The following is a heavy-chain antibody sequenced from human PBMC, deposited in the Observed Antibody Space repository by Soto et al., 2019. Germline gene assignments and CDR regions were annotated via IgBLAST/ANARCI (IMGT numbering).Heavy chain of an antibody. D-gene: IGHD1-7*01. CDR2: ISGSGGST. V-gene: IGHV3-23*01. Sequence: EVQLLESGGGLVQPGGSLRLSCAASGFTFSSYAMSWVRQAPGKGLEWVSAISGSGGSTYYADSVKGRFTISRDNSKNTLYLQMNSLRAEDTAVYYCATDATGPSDCNYVTYYFDYWGQGTLVTVSS. CDR1: GFTFSSYA. J-gene: IGHJ4*02. CDR3: ATDATGPSDCNYVTYYFDY.